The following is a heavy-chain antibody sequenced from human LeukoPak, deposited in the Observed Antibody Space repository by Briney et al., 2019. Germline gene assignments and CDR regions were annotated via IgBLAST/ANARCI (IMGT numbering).Heavy chain of an antibody. V-gene: IGHV4-59*01. CDR2: IYYRGST. CDR1: GGSISSDY. D-gene: IGHD6-19*01. Sequence: PSGTLSLTCTVSGGSISSDYWSWIRQPPGKGLEWIGYIYYRGSTNYNPSLKSRVTISVDTSKNQFSLKLSSVTAADTAVYYCARDHTGDSSGPEAAYMDVWGKGTTVTVSS. CDR3: ARDHTGDSSGPEAAYMDV. J-gene: IGHJ6*03.